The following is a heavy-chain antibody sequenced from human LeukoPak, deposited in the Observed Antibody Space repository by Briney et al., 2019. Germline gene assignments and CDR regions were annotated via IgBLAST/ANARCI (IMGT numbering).Heavy chain of an antibody. CDR3: ARGGAPYDYVWGSYRYSA. V-gene: IGHV3-23*01. Sequence: GGSLRLSCAASGFTFSSYAMSWVRQAPGKGLEWVSSISGSGGSTYYADSVKGRFTISRDNSKNTLYLQMNSLRAEDTAVYYCARGGAPYDYVWGSYRYSAWGQGTLVTVSS. J-gene: IGHJ4*02. CDR2: ISGSGGST. CDR1: GFTFSSYA. D-gene: IGHD3-16*02.